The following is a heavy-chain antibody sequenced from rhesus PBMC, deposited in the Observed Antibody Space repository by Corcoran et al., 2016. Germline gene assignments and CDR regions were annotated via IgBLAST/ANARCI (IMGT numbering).Heavy chain of an antibody. J-gene: IGHJ4*01. CDR3: AGYGIQWVLDY. Sequence: QVQLEESGPGLVKHSETRSLPCAVSGGSISGYTWIWFRHPTGKGLEWVWYNGGSSVATDNNPTLKSRVTISTDTSTNRLSLRLSSVTAADTAVYYCAGYGIQWVLDYWGQGVLVTVSS. CDR1: GGSISGYT. D-gene: IGHD5-42*01. V-gene: IGHV4S5*01. CDR2: NGGSSVAT.